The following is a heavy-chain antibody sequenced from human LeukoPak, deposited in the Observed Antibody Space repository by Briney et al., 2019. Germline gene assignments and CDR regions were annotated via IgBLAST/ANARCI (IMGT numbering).Heavy chain of an antibody. Sequence: GGSLRLSCAASGFTFSSYSVNWVRQAPGKGLEWVAVIWYDGSNKYYADSVKGRFTISRDNSKNTLYLQMNSLRAEDTAVYYCARLGIAAAGAYYYYYGMDVWGQGPRSPSP. CDR2: IWYDGSNK. V-gene: IGHV3-33*08. CDR3: ARLGIAAAGAYYYYYGMDV. D-gene: IGHD6-13*01. CDR1: GFTFSSYS. J-gene: IGHJ6*02.